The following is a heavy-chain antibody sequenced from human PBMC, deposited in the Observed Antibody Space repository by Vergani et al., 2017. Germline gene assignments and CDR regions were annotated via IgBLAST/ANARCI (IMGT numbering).Heavy chain of an antibody. D-gene: IGHD6-13*01. CDR3: ARDGAGQHGPAWYFDY. CDR2: IWYDGSNK. Sequence: QVQLVESGGGVVQPGRSLRLSCAASGFTFSSYGMHWVRQAPGKGLEWVAVIWYDGSNKYYADSVKGRFTISRDNSKNTLYLQMNSLRAEDTAVYYCARDGAGQHGPAWYFDYWGQGTLVTVSS. CDR1: GFTFSSYG. V-gene: IGHV3-33*01. J-gene: IGHJ4*02.